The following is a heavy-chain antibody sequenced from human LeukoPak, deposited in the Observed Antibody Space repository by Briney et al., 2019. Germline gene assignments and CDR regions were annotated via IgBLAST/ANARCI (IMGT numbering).Heavy chain of an antibody. CDR2: IKQDGSEK. J-gene: IGHJ6*03. CDR3: AREELGYCSSISCPDYYYFYKAV. V-gene: IGHV3-7*01. CDR1: GFTFSTYW. D-gene: IGHD2-2*01. Sequence: PGGSLRLSCAASGFTFSTYWMGWVRQAPGKGLEWVANIKQDGSEKNYVDSVKGRFTIYRDNAKRSLYLQMNSLRAEDTAVYYCAREELGYCSSISCPDYYYFYKAVWGQGTTVTVSS.